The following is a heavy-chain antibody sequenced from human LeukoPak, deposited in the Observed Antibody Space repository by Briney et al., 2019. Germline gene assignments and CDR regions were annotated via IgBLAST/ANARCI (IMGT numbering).Heavy chain of an antibody. J-gene: IGHJ4*02. Sequence: SGGSLRLSCAASGFTFDDYGMSWVRQAPGKGLVWVSRINSDGSSTSYADSVKGRFTISRDNAKNTLYLQMNSLRAEDTAVYYCARGYYDSSGCFDYWGQGTLVTVSS. CDR1: GFTFDDYG. V-gene: IGHV3-74*01. CDR3: ARGYYDSSGCFDY. CDR2: INSDGSST. D-gene: IGHD3-22*01.